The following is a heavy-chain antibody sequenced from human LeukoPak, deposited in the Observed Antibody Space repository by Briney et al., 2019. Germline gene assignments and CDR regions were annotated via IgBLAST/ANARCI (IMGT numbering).Heavy chain of an antibody. CDR3: ANFRMRSDYYYGMAV. D-gene: IGHD3-3*01. Sequence: SETLSLTCTVSGGSISSYYWSWIRQPPGKGLEWIGYIYYSGSTNYNPSLKSRVTMSVDWSKSHFSLKLSSVTAADTAIYYCANFRMRSDYYYGMAVWGQGTTVTVSS. CDR2: IYYSGST. J-gene: IGHJ6*02. V-gene: IGHV4-59*01. CDR1: GGSISSYY.